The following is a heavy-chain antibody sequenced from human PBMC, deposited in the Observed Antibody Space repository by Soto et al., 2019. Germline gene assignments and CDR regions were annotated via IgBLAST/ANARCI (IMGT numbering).Heavy chain of an antibody. Sequence: ASVKVSCKASGYTFTSYYMHWVRQAPGQGLEWMGIINASNGSTSYAQKFQGRVTMTTDTSTSTAYMELRSLRSDDTAVYYCARDLRWNPGAFDIWGQGTMVTVSS. CDR3: ARDLRWNPGAFDI. J-gene: IGHJ3*02. D-gene: IGHD1-1*01. CDR2: INASNGST. CDR1: GYTFTSYY. V-gene: IGHV1-46*01.